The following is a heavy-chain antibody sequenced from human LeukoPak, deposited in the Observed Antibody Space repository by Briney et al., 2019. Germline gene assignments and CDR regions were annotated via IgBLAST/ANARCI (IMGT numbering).Heavy chain of an antibody. V-gene: IGHV1-2*02. J-gene: IGHJ4*02. CDR2: INPNNGAT. CDR1: GYAFSGHY. D-gene: IGHD6-19*01. CDR3: ARDLGRDNSGWYPYHDF. Sequence: GASVKVSCKASGYAFSGHYMHWVRQAPGQGLEWMGWINPNNGATNYAPKFQGRVTTTRDTSISTAYMELTSLKSDDTAVYFCARDLGRDNSGWYPYHDFWGQETLVTVSS.